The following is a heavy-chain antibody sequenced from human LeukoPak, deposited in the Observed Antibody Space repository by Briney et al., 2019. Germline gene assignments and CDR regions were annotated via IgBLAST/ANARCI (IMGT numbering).Heavy chain of an antibody. CDR3: ARAQKSRCIFDL. J-gene: IGHJ2*01. CDR1: GFALSDYW. V-gene: IGHV3-7*01. Sequence: SGRSLRLSCAASGFALSDYWMSWVRQTPGKGLQWVAYIRQDDSETDYVDSVKGRFTISRDNAKNALYLQMNSLRAEDRAVYYCARAQKSRCIFDLWGRGALVTVTS. CDR2: IRQDDSET. D-gene: IGHD4-17*01.